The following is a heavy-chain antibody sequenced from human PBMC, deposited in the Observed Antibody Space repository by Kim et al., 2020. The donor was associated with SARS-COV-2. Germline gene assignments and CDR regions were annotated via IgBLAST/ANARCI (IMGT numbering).Heavy chain of an antibody. CDR3: AKDRAISMVRGVIINYYYGMDV. V-gene: IGHV3-30*18. D-gene: IGHD3-10*01. J-gene: IGHJ6*02. Sequence: GGSLRLSCAASGFTFSSYGMHWVRQAPGKGLEWVAVISYDGSNKYYADSVKGRFTISRDNSKNTLYLQMNSLRAEDTAVYYCAKDRAISMVRGVIINYYYGMDVWGQGTTVTVSS. CDR1: GFTFSSYG. CDR2: ISYDGSNK.